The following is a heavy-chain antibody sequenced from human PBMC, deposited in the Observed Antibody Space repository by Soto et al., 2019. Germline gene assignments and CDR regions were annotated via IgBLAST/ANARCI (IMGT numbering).Heavy chain of an antibody. J-gene: IGHJ4*02. V-gene: IGHV4-4*07. CDR2: IYTSGST. D-gene: IGHD5-18*01. CDR3: ARVRRGYSYGYFDY. CDR1: GGSISSYY. Sequence: SETLSLTCTVSGGSISSYYWSWIRQPAGKGLEWIGRIYTSGSTNYNPSLKSRVTMSVDTSKNQFSLKLSSVTAADTAVYYCARVRRGYSYGYFDYWGQGTLVTVSS.